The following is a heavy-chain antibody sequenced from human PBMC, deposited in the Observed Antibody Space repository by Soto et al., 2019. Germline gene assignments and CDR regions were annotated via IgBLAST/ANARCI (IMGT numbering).Heavy chain of an antibody. D-gene: IGHD6-25*01. CDR2: VSHTGAT. V-gene: IGHV4-59*01. CDR1: GASISSSY. J-gene: IGHJ4*02. CDR3: ARGGNRYSSVASVVGGFDY. Sequence: QMHLQESGPGLVKPSETLSLTCTVYGASISSSYWIWIRQSPEKGLEWIAFVSHTGATTYNPSLKNRVTISLDTSKGQFSLNLTSLTTADTAVYFCARGGNRYSSVASVVGGFDYWGQGSLVTVSP.